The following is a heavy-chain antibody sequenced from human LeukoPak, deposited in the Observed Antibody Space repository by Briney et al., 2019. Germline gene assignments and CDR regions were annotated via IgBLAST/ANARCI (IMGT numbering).Heavy chain of an antibody. CDR3: ARALYCSSASCHKGNAFDV. CDR1: GYNFTNYW. D-gene: IGHD2-2*02. CDR2: FYPGDSGT. V-gene: IGHV5-51*01. Sequence: GESLKISCKGSGYNFTNYWIGWVRQMPGKGLEWMGIFYPGDSGTRYGPSFQGQVTISAAKSIGTAYLQWSNLKASDTAMYYCARALYCSSASCHKGNAFDVWGQGTMVTVSS. J-gene: IGHJ3*01.